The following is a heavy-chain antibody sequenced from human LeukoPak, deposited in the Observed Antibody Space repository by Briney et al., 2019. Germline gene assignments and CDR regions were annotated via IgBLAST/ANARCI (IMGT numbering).Heavy chain of an antibody. CDR2: ISGTGGTT. CDR1: GFTFSSYG. D-gene: IGHD3-9*01. Sequence: GGSLRLSCAASGFTFSSYGMSWVRQAPGKGLEWVSAISGTGGTTYYADSVKGRFTISRDNSKNTLYLQMNSLRPEDTAVYYCARDRHVYYDILTGYASYFEYWGQGALVTVSS. J-gene: IGHJ4*02. CDR3: ARDRHVYYDILTGYASYFEY. V-gene: IGHV3-23*01.